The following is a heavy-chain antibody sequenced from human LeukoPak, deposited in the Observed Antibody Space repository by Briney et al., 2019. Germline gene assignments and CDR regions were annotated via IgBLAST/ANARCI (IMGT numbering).Heavy chain of an antibody. CDR2: IYHSGST. CDR3: ARVGENKGFGDPGDYYYMDV. J-gene: IGHJ6*03. CDR1: GYSISSGYY. D-gene: IGHD3-10*01. Sequence: SETLSLTCAVSGYSISSGYYWGWIRQPPGKGLEWIGSIYHSGSTNYNPSPKSRVTISVDTSKNQFSLKLSSVTAADTAVYYCARVGENKGFGDPGDYYYMDVWGKGTTVTVSS. V-gene: IGHV4-38-2*01.